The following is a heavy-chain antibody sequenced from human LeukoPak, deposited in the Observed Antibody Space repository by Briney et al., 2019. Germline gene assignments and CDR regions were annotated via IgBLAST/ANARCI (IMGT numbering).Heavy chain of an antibody. CDR3: AKGGYYFSDAFDI. Sequence: GRSLRLSCAASGFTFDDYAMHWVRQAPGKGLEWVSGISWNSGSIGYADSVKGRFTISRDNAKNSLYLQMNSLRAEDTALYYCAKGGYYFSDAFDIWGQGTMVTVSS. D-gene: IGHD3-22*01. J-gene: IGHJ3*02. CDR2: ISWNSGSI. V-gene: IGHV3-9*01. CDR1: GFTFDDYA.